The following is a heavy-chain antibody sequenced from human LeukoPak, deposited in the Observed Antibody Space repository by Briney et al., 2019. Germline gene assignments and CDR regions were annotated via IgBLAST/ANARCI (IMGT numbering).Heavy chain of an antibody. CDR1: GGSISSYY. D-gene: IGHD5-18*01. Sequence: PSETLSLTCTVSGGSISSYYWSWIRQPAGKGLERIGRIYTSGSTNYNPSLKSRVTMSVDTSKNQFSLKLSSVTAADTAVYYCAGGTRGYSYGYRFDYWGQGTLVTVSS. CDR3: AGGTRGYSYGYRFDY. CDR2: IYTSGST. V-gene: IGHV4-4*07. J-gene: IGHJ4*02.